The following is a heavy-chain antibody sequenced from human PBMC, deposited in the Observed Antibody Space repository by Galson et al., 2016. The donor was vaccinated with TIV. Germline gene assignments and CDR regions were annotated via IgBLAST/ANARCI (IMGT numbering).Heavy chain of an antibody. Sequence: SLRLSCAASGFTFSTNAMHWVRQAPGKGLEWVAVIWYDGINKYYADSVKGRFTISRDKSKNTLYLQMDSVRVEDTATYYCARIHRSYGMDVWGQGTTVTVSS. J-gene: IGHJ6*02. CDR2: IWYDGINK. D-gene: IGHD5-18*01. CDR1: GFTFSTNA. V-gene: IGHV3-33*01. CDR3: ARIHRSYGMDV.